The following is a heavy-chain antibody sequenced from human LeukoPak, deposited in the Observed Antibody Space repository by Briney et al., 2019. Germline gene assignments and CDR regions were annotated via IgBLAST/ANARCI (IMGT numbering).Heavy chain of an antibody. Sequence: GGSLRLSCAASGFTFSSYSMNWVRQAPGKGLEWVSGINSNGDDIYYADSVRGRFTISRDNSKNALYLQMDSLRAEDTAVYYCANWIGSSSRDYWGQGTLVTVSS. CDR1: GFTFSSYS. D-gene: IGHD6-6*01. CDR2: INSNGDDI. J-gene: IGHJ4*02. CDR3: ANWIGSSSRDY. V-gene: IGHV3-23*01.